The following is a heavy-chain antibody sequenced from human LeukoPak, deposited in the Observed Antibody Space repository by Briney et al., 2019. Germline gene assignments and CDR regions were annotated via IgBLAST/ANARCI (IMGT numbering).Heavy chain of an antibody. CDR1: GYTFTGYY. V-gene: IGHV1-2*02. D-gene: IGHD1-1*01. CDR3: ARDLYLGTYNLDY. CDR2: INPNSGGT. J-gene: IGHJ4*02. Sequence: ASVKVSRKASGYTFTGYYMHWVRQAPGQGLEGMEWINPNSGGTNYAQQFQGRVTMTRDTSISTAYMELSRLRSDDTAVYYCARDLYLGTYNLDYWGQGTLVTVSS.